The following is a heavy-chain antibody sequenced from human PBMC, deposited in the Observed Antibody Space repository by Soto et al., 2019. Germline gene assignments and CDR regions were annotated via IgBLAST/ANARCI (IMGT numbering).Heavy chain of an antibody. V-gene: IGHV3-7*01. Sequence: PGGSLRLSCAASGFTFSSYCITWVRQAPGKGLEWVANIKEDGSEKNYVDSVRGRFTISRDNAKNSLYLQMDSLRVEDTAVYFCARRDIVVVVQQARDAFDIWGQGTMVTVSS. J-gene: IGHJ3*02. D-gene: IGHD2-2*01. CDR1: GFTFSSYC. CDR3: ARRDIVVVVQQARDAFDI. CDR2: IKEDGSEK.